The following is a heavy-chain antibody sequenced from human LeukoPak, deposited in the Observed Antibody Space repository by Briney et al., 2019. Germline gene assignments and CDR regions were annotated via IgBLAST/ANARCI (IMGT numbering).Heavy chain of an antibody. D-gene: IGHD3-10*01. CDR2: INHSGST. J-gene: IGHJ5*02. V-gene: IGHV4-34*01. Sequence: SETLSLTCAAYGGSFSGYYWSWIRQPPGEGLEWIGEINHSGSTNYNPSLKSRVTISVDTSKNQFSLKLNSVTAADTAVYCCASGGGFGELFAWGQGTLVTVSS. CDR1: GGSFSGYY. CDR3: ASGGGFGELFA.